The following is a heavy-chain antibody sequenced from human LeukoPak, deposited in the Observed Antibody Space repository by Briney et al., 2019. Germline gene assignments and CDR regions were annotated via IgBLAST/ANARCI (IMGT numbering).Heavy chain of an antibody. CDR3: VREPQAEYYFDY. V-gene: IGHV3-48*04. CDR1: GFTLSNYN. D-gene: IGHD1-14*01. Sequence: GGSLRLSCVASGFTLSNYNINWVRQAPGKGLEWLSYISSGSSAIHYADSVKGRFTISRDNAKNTLYLQMNSLRAEDTAVYYCVREPQAEYYFDYWGQGTLVTVSS. CDR2: ISSGSSAI. J-gene: IGHJ4*02.